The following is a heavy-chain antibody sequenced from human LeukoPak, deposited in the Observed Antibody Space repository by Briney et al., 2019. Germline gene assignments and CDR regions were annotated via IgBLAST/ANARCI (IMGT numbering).Heavy chain of an antibody. Sequence: ASETLSLTCAVYGGSFSGYYWSWIRQPPGKGLEWIGEINHSGSTNYNPSLKSRVTISVDTSKNQFSLKLSSVTAADTAVYYCARVSAVVTLGYWGQGTLVTVSS. CDR2: INHSGST. V-gene: IGHV4-34*01. CDR1: GGSFSGYY. D-gene: IGHD4-23*01. CDR3: ARVSAVVTLGY. J-gene: IGHJ4*02.